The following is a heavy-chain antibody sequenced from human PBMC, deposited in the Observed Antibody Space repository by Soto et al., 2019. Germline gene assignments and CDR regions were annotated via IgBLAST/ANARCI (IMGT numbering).Heavy chain of an antibody. D-gene: IGHD3-10*01. CDR1: GFTFSNAW. CDR3: TTDSGVLLWFGELYVGAFDI. J-gene: IGHJ3*02. V-gene: IGHV3-15*07. Sequence: GGSLRLSCAASGFTFSNAWMNWVRQAPGKGLEWVGRIKSKTDGGTTDYAAPVKGRFTISRDYSKNTLYLQMNSLKTEDTAVYYCTTDSGVLLWFGELYVGAFDIWGQGTMVTVSS. CDR2: IKSKTDGGTT.